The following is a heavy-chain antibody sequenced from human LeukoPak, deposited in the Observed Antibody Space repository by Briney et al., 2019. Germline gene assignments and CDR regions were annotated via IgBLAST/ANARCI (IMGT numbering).Heavy chain of an antibody. J-gene: IGHJ4*02. CDR3: ARHIPFDC. CDR1: GFTFSSSS. V-gene: IGHV3-48*01. D-gene: IGHD2-21*01. CDR2: ISTSGGTI. Sequence: GGSLRLSCAASGFTFSSSSMNWVRQAPEKGLEWVSYISTSGGTIYYADSVKGRFTISRDNAKNSLYLQMDSLRAEDTAVYYCARHIPFDCWGQGTLVTVSS.